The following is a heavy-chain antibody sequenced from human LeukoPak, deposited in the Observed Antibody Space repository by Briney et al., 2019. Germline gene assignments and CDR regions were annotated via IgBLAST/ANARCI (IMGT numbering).Heavy chain of an antibody. D-gene: IGHD2-15*01. J-gene: IGHJ4*02. CDR2: MSPNSGNT. CDR3: ASCSGGSCYSDY. V-gene: IGHV1-8*01. Sequence: ASVKVSCKASGYTFTSYDINWVRQATGQGLEWMGWMSPNSGNTGYAQKFQGRVTMTRNTSISTAYMELSSLRSEDTAVYYCASCSGGSCYSDYWGQGTLVTVSS. CDR1: GYTFTSYD.